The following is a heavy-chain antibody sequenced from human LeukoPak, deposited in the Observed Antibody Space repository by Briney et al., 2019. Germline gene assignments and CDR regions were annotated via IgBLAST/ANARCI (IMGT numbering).Heavy chain of an antibody. J-gene: IGHJ4*02. CDR1: GFTFSDCA. CDR2: IGSDDNK. V-gene: IGHV3-23*01. CDR3: AREGTGTAVDY. D-gene: IGHD1-1*01. Sequence: GSLRPSCAASGFTFSDCAMSWVRQAPGKGLEWVSSIGSDDNKHYSESVRGRFTISRDNSKNTLYLQMNSLRAEDTAVYYCAREGTGTAVDYWGQGTLVTVSS.